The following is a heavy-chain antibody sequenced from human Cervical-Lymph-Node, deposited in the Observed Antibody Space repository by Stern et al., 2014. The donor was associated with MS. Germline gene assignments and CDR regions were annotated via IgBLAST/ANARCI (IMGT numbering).Heavy chain of an antibody. J-gene: IGHJ4*02. CDR2: ISSGSSTI. CDR1: GFTFSSYS. CDR3: ARVGYSYGFLDY. D-gene: IGHD5-18*01. V-gene: IGHV3-48*01. Sequence: EVQLVESGGGLVQPGGSLRLSCAASGFTFSSYSMNWVRQAPGKGLEWVSYISSGSSTIYYADSVKGRFTISRDNANNSLYLQMNSLRAEDTAVYYCARVGYSYGFLDYWGQGALVAVSS.